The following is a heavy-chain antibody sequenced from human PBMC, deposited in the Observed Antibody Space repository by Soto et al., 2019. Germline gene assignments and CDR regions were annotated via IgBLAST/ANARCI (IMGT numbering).Heavy chain of an antibody. J-gene: IGHJ4*02. CDR3: AREGTDY. D-gene: IGHD1-1*01. Sequence: GASVKVSCKASGFAFTSYAMHWVRQAPGQRLEWMGWINAGNGNTKYSQRFQGRVTITRDTSASTAYMELSSLRSEETAVYYCAREGTDYWGQGTLVTGSS. V-gene: IGHV1-3*01. CDR2: INAGNGNT. CDR1: GFAFTSYA.